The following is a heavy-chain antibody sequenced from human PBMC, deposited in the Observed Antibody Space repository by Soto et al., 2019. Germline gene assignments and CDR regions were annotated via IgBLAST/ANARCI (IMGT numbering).Heavy chain of an antibody. Sequence: QLQLQESGSGLVKPSQTLSLTCAVSGGSISSGNSYSWSWIRQPPGKGLEWMGSISHTGSTSYNPSLKGRVTMSVDKSKNQFSLKLSSVTAADMAVYYCARAVAPYLGTWFDPWGQGTLVTVSS. CDR2: ISHTGST. J-gene: IGHJ5*02. CDR3: ARAVAPYLGTWFDP. D-gene: IGHD3-16*01. V-gene: IGHV4-30-2*01. CDR1: GGSISSGNSYS.